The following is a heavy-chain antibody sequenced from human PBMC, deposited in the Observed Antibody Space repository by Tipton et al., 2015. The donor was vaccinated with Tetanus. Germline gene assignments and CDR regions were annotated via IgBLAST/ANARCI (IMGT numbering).Heavy chain of an antibody. Sequence: SLRLSCAASGFTFSSYAMHWVRQAPGKGLEWVAVISYDGSNKYYADSVKGRFTISRDNSKNTLYLQMNSLRAEDTAVYYCAREAYYYDSSGYPQYYFDYWGQGTLVTVSS. D-gene: IGHD3-22*01. CDR1: GFTFSSYA. CDR3: AREAYYYDSSGYPQYYFDY. J-gene: IGHJ4*02. V-gene: IGHV3-30-3*01. CDR2: ISYDGSNK.